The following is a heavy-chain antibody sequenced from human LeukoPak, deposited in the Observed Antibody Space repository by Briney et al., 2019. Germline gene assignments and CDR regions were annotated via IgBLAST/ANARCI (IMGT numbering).Heavy chain of an antibody. CDR2: VDHTGST. CDR1: DDSITMYY. J-gene: IGHJ6*03. D-gene: IGHD1-1*01. V-gene: IGHV4-59*01. CDR3: ARGRVSSSTWYSTYYYCFYMDV. Sequence: PSETLSLTCSVSDDSITMYYWTWLRQPPGKGLEWIGYVDHTGSTNFNPSLNGRVSISRDTTKNLFSLRLRSVTAADTAVYFCARGRVSSSTWYSTYYYCFYMDVWGKGTTVTVSS.